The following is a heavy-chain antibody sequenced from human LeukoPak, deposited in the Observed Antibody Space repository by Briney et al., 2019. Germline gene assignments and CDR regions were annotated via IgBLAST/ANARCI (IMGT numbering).Heavy chain of an antibody. Sequence: GGSLRLSCAASGFTFSSYWMSWVRQAPGKGLEWVATIKTDGSDEYYVDSVKGRFTISRDNAKRSLYLQMNSLRAEDTAVYYCARGGAATMRDGYNYYYYYMEVWGRGTTVTVSS. J-gene: IGHJ6*03. CDR3: ARGGAATMRDGYNYYYYYMEV. D-gene: IGHD5-24*01. V-gene: IGHV3-7*01. CDR2: IKTDGSDE. CDR1: GFTFSSYW.